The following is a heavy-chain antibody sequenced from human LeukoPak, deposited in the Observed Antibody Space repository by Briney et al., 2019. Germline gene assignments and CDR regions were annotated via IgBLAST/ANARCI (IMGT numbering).Heavy chain of an antibody. D-gene: IGHD2-2*01. CDR2: INWKGGST. Sequence: GGSLRLSCAASGFTFDDYGMSWVRQAPGKGLELVSGINWKGGSTGYADSVKGRFTISRDNAKNSLYLQMNSLRAEDTALYYCARGPARYYYYMDVWGKGTTVTVSS. J-gene: IGHJ6*03. CDR1: GFTFDDYG. CDR3: ARGPARYYYYMDV. V-gene: IGHV3-20*04.